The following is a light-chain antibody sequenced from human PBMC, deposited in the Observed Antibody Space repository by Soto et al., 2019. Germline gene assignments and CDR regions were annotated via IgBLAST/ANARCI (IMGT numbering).Light chain of an antibody. CDR3: SSYTSSSTLV. V-gene: IGLV2-14*01. Sequence: QSALTQPASVSGSPGQSITISCTGTSSDVGGYNYVSWYQQHPGKAPKLMIYEVSNRPSGVSNRFSGSKSGDTASLTISGLQAEDEADYYCSSYTSSSTLVFANGRKVIVL. J-gene: IGLJ1*01. CDR1: SSDVGGYNY. CDR2: EVS.